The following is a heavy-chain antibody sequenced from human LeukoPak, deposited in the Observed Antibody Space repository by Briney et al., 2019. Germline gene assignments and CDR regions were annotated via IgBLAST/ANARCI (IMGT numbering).Heavy chain of an antibody. V-gene: IGHV1-8*03. CDR3: ARGLPRQLVDY. D-gene: IGHD6-13*01. CDR1: GYTFTSYD. CDR2: MNPNSGNT. J-gene: IGHJ4*02. Sequence: WASVKVSCKASGYTFTSYDINWVRQATGQGREWMGWMNPNSGNTGYAQKCQGRVTITRNTSISTAYMELSSLRSEDTAVYYCARGLPRQLVDYWGQGTLVTVSS.